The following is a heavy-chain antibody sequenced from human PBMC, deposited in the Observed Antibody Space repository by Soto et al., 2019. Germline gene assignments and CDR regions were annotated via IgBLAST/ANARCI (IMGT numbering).Heavy chain of an antibody. Sequence: EVQLVESGGGLVKPGGSLGLSCAASGLTFKNVWMHWVRQAPGKGLEWVGRIKSKADGETTDYTEPVKGRFTISRDDSKITLYLQMNSLKTEDTAVYSCNDYYDFWGGHTPLWGQGTLVTVSS. V-gene: IGHV3-15*07. J-gene: IGHJ4*02. CDR2: IKSKADGETT. D-gene: IGHD3-3*01. CDR1: GLTFKNVW. CDR3: NDYYDFWGGHTPL.